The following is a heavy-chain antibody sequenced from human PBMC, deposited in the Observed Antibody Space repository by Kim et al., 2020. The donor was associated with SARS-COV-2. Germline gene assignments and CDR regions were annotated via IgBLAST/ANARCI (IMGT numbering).Heavy chain of an antibody. V-gene: IGHV4-59*08. J-gene: IGHJ5*02. D-gene: IGHD2-15*01. CDR3: ARRALGYCSGGSCHDAIDP. CDR2: IYYSGRT. Sequence: EWIGYIYYSGRTTSTPSLQSRVTISVDTSKNQFSLKLSSVTAADTAVYYCARRALGYCSGGSCHDAIDPWGQGTLVTVSS.